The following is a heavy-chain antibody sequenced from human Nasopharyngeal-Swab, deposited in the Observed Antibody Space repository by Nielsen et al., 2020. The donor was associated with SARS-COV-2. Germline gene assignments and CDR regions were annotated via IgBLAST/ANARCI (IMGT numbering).Heavy chain of an antibody. Sequence: WIRQRAGKGLEWIGYIYYSGSTYYNPSLKSRVTISVDTSKNQFSLKLSSVTAADTAVYYCARVFWGYCSSTSCSNYYYYYYMDVWGKGTTVTVSS. V-gene: IGHV4-31*02. J-gene: IGHJ6*03. CDR2: IYYSGST. D-gene: IGHD2-2*01. CDR3: ARVFWGYCSSTSCSNYYYYYYMDV.